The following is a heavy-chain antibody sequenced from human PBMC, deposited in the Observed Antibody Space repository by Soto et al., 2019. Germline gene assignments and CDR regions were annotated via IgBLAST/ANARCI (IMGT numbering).Heavy chain of an antibody. V-gene: IGHV3-30*02. CDR2: IWYDGSNK. CDR1: GFTFSSYG. CDR3: AKARGLRGYSYGPYNY. D-gene: IGHD5-18*01. J-gene: IGHJ4*02. Sequence: PGGSLRLSCAASGFTFSSYGMHWVRQAPGKGLEWVAVIWYDGSNKYYADSVKGRFTISRDNSKNTLYLQMNSLRAEDTAVYYCAKARGLRGYSYGPYNYWGQGTLVTVSS.